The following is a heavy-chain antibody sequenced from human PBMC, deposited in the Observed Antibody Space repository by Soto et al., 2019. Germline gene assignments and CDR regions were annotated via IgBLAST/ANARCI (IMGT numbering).Heavy chain of an antibody. CDR1: GDSISRYY. V-gene: IGHV4-59*01. D-gene: IGHD4-17*01. Sequence: QVQLQESGPGLVKPSETLSLSCTVSGDSISRYYWSWIRQPPGKGLEWIGYIHYSESTNYNPSLKSRVTISVDTSKKHFSLKLSSVTAADTALYYCARDPSYGGNVQVGYYFYGMDVWGQGTTVTVSS. J-gene: IGHJ6*02. CDR2: IHYSEST. CDR3: ARDPSYGGNVQVGYYFYGMDV.